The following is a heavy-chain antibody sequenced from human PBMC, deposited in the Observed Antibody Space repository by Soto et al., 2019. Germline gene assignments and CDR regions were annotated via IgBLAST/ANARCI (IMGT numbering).Heavy chain of an antibody. V-gene: IGHV3-33*01. Sequence: QVQLVESGGGVVQPGRSLRLSCAASGFTFSSYGMHWVRQAPGKGLEWVAVIWYDGSNKYYADSVKGRFTISRDNSKNTLYLKMNRLRAEDTAVYYCARGLQNDAFDIWGQGTMVTVSS. CDR2: IWYDGSNK. CDR1: GFTFSSYG. CDR3: ARGLQNDAFDI. J-gene: IGHJ3*02.